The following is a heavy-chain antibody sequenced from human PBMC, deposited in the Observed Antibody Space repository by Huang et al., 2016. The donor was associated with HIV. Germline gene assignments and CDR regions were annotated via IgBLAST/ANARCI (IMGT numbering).Heavy chain of an antibody. CDR3: AKDADTSGYDVLGPFGS. CDR1: GFTFSSYA. V-gene: IGHV3-23*01. Sequence: EVLLLESGGGLVQPGGSLRLSCVASGFTFSSYAMSWGRQAQGKGLEWVSGITDGINNRYYAHSVKGRFAVSRDDSTNTLYLQMNSLRAEDTAVYYCAKDADTSGYDVLGPFGSWGQGTLVTVSS. D-gene: IGHD3-3*01. J-gene: IGHJ4*02. CDR2: ITDGINNR.